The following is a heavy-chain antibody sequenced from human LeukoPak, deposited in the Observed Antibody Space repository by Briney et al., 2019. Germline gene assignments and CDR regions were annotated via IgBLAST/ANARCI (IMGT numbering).Heavy chain of an antibody. CDR1: GLKFSDAW. CDR3: THETQFAWLFFFFDF. CDR2: IKSKGAGGTT. V-gene: IGHV3-15*01. J-gene: IGHJ4*02. Sequence: PGGSLRLSCGVSGLKFSDAWMSWVRQAPGKGLEWVGRIKSKGAGGTTEYAAPVKGRFIISRDDLKNMVYLDMNSLKAEDTAVYYCTHETQFAWLFFFFDFWGRGTLVTVSS. D-gene: IGHD3-9*01.